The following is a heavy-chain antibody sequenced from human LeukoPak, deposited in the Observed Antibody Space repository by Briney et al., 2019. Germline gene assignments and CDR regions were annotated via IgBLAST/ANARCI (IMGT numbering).Heavy chain of an antibody. CDR2: ISSSSTTI. D-gene: IGHD5-18*01. V-gene: IGHV3-48*04. Sequence: GGSLRLPCAASGFTFSSYGMNWVRQAPGKGLEWISYISSSSTTIYYADSVKGRFTISRDNAKNSLYLQMNSLRADDTAVYYCARVGHSYGVDYWGQGILVTVST. CDR1: GFTFSSYG. CDR3: ARVGHSYGVDY. J-gene: IGHJ4*02.